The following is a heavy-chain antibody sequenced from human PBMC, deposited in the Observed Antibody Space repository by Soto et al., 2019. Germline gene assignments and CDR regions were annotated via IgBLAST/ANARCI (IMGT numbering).Heavy chain of an antibody. CDR2: IYYSGDT. CDR1: GGSVSSGSYY. J-gene: IGHJ6*03. Sequence: SETLSLTCTVSGGSVSSGSYYWGWIRQPPGKGLEWIGSIYYSGDTYYNPSLKSRVTISVDTSKNQFSLKLSSVTAADTAVYYCARHVGGYYYYMDVWGKGTTVTVSS. V-gene: IGHV4-39*01. CDR3: ARHVGGYYYYMDV. D-gene: IGHD2-15*01.